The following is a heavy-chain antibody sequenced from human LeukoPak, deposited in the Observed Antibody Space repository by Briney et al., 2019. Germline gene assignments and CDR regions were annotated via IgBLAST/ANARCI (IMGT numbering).Heavy chain of an antibody. CDR2: ISYDGSNK. V-gene: IGHV3-30*03. D-gene: IGHD1-26*01. CDR3: ARDKVVGATHFDY. J-gene: IGHJ4*02. Sequence: GGSLRLSCAASGFTFSSYGMHWVRQAPGKGLEWVAVISYDGSNKYYADSVKGRFTISRDNAKNSLYLQMNSLRAEDTAVYYCARDKVVGATHFDYWGQGTLVTVSS. CDR1: GFTFSSYG.